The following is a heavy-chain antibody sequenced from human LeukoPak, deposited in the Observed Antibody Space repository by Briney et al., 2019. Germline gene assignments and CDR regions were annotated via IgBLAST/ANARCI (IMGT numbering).Heavy chain of an antibody. V-gene: IGHV3-21*01. CDR2: ISSSSSYI. D-gene: IGHD2-15*01. Sequence: GGSLRLSCAASGFTFSSYSMNWVRQAPGKGLEWFSSISSSSSYIYYADSVKGRFTISRDNAKNSLYLQRNSLRAEDTAVYYCARDRGRVYSYYFAYWGQGTLVTVPS. CDR1: GFTFSSYS. J-gene: IGHJ4*02. CDR3: ARDRGRVYSYYFAY.